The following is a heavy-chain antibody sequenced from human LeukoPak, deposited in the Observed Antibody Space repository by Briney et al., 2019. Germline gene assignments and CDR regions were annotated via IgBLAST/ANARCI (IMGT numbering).Heavy chain of an antibody. J-gene: IGHJ4*02. Sequence: GRSLRLSCAASGFTFSSYAMHWVRQAPGKGLEWVAVISYDGSNKYYADSVKGRFTISRDNSKNTLYLQMNSLRAEDTAVYYCAREVSSGYYYRWAGNDYWGQGTLVTVSS. CDR2: ISYDGSNK. CDR3: AREVSSGYYYRWAGNDY. CDR1: GFTFSSYA. D-gene: IGHD3-22*01. V-gene: IGHV3-30-3*01.